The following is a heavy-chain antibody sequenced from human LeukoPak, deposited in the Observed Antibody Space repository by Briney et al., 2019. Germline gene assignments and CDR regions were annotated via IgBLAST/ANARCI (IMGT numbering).Heavy chain of an antibody. V-gene: IGHV6-1*01. CDR1: GDSVSSNSAA. Sequence: SQTLSLTCAISGDSVSSNSAAWNWIRQSPSRGLEWLGRTYYRSKWYNDYAVSVKSRITINPDTSKNQFSLQLNSVTPEDTAVYYCARESAAAFRREHWFDPWGQGTLVTVSS. CDR2: TYYRSKWYN. J-gene: IGHJ5*02. CDR3: ARESAAAFRREHWFDP. D-gene: IGHD6-13*01.